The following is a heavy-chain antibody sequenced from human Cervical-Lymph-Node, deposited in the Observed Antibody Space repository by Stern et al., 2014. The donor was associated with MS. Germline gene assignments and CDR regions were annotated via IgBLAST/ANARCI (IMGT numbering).Heavy chain of an antibody. CDR2: IVPMFAKA. J-gene: IGHJ5*02. CDR3: ARERSIHYPAFAP. CDR1: GGSFKSYA. Sequence: VQLLESGAEVKKPGSSVRVSCKASGGSFKSYAFNWLRQAPGQGLEWMGDIVPMFAKANYAQKFQGRVTVTADEATNTVYMELSFLTSEDTAVYYCARERSIHYPAFAPWGQGTLVTVSS. V-gene: IGHV1-69*01. D-gene: IGHD3-10*01.